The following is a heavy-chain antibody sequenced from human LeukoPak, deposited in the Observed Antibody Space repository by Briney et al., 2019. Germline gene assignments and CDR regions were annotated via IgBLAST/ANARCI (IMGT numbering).Heavy chain of an antibody. Sequence: ASVKVSRKASGYIFPNYAMNWVGQAPGQGVEGMGWINTNTGNPTYAQGFTGRFVFSVDTSVSTAYLQISSLKAEDTAVYYCARSGGSGSYYARYYYYYMDVWGKGTTVTVSS. J-gene: IGHJ6*03. CDR1: GYIFPNYA. CDR3: ARSGGSGSYYARYYYYYMDV. D-gene: IGHD3-10*01. CDR2: INTNTGNP. V-gene: IGHV7-4-1*02.